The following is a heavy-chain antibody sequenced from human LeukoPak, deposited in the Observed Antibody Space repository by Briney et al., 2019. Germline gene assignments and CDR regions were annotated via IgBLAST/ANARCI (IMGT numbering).Heavy chain of an antibody. V-gene: IGHV7-4-1*02. CDR1: GYAFTSYA. J-gene: IGHJ4*02. Sequence: GASVKVSCKASGYAFTSYAMNWVRQAPGQGLEWMGWINTNTGNPTYAQGFTGRFVFSLDTSVSTAYLQISSLKAEDTAVYYCARDGPVDTAMVAPYYWGQGTLVTVSS. CDR3: ARDGPVDTAMVAPYY. D-gene: IGHD5-18*01. CDR2: INTNTGNP.